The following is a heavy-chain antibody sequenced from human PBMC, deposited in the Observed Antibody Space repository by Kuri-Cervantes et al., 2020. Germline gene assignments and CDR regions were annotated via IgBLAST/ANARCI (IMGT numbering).Heavy chain of an antibody. CDR2: ISGSNKYI. CDR3: VRDSRGRSNWFDP. CDR1: GFTFSSYA. V-gene: IGHV3-21*01. Sequence: GGSQRLSCAASGFTFSSYAMSWVRQAPGKGLEWVSSISGSNKYIYYADSVKGRFTISRDNAKNSLYLQMNSLRAEDTALYFCVRDSRGRSNWFDPWGQGTLVTVSS. D-gene: IGHD3-16*01. J-gene: IGHJ5*02.